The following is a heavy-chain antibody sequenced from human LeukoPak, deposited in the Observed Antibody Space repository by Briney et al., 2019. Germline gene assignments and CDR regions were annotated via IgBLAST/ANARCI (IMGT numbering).Heavy chain of an antibody. Sequence: ASVKASCKASGYTFTSYGISWVRQAPGQGLEWMGWISAYNGNTNYAQKLQGRVTMTTDTSTSTAYMELRSLRSDDTAVYYCARDPHNYGDWRDWFDPWGQGTLVTVSS. CDR1: GYTFTSYG. CDR3: ARDPHNYGDWRDWFDP. V-gene: IGHV1-18*01. D-gene: IGHD4-17*01. CDR2: ISAYNGNT. J-gene: IGHJ5*02.